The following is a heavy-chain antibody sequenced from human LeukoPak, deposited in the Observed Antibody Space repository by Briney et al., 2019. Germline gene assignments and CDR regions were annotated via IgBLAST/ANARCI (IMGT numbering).Heavy chain of an antibody. Sequence: SVKVSCEASGGTFSSYAISWVRQGPGQGLEWMGRIIHIYGTANYAQKFQGRVTITADESTSTAYMELSSLRSEDTAVYYCARDLTTVTTAGNYWGQGTLVTVSS. CDR2: IIHIYGTA. V-gene: IGHV1-69*13. J-gene: IGHJ4*02. CDR3: ARDLTTVTTAGNY. D-gene: IGHD4-17*01. CDR1: GGTFSSYA.